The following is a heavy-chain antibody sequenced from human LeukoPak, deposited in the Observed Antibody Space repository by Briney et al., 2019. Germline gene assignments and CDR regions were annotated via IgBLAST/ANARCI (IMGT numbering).Heavy chain of an antibody. CDR1: GGSISSYY. CDR3: ARGGYCSSTSCYTGVSSRYFQH. J-gene: IGHJ1*01. D-gene: IGHD2-2*02. CDR2: IYHSGST. V-gene: IGHV4-59*12. Sequence: PSETLSLTCTVSGGSISSYYWSWIGQPPGKGLEWIGYIYHSGSTYYNPSLKSRVTISVDRSKNPFSLKLSSVTAADTAVYYCARGGYCSSTSCYTGVSSRYFQHWGQGTLVTVSS.